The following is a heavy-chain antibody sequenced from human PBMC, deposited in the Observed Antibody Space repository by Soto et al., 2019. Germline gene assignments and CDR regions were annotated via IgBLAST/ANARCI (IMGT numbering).Heavy chain of an antibody. Sequence: RGESLKISCRGSGYTFTSYWIAWVRQMPGKGLELMGIIYPGDSDTRYSPSFEGQVTISADTSISTSYVRWGSLKASDTAMYYCARLDGSGIYVGYSYYGLDVWGQATTVTVSS. CDR2: IYPGDSDT. J-gene: IGHJ6*02. CDR3: ARLDGSGIYVGYSYYGLDV. D-gene: IGHD3-10*01. V-gene: IGHV5-51*01. CDR1: GYTFTSYW.